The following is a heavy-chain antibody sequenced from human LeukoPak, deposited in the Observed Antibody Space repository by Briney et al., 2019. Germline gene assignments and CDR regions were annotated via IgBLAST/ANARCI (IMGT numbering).Heavy chain of an antibody. CDR1: GFTFSSYG. CDR3: AKSSQYDILTGPRYFDY. V-gene: IGHV3-30*18. J-gene: IGHJ4*02. CDR2: ISYDGSNK. D-gene: IGHD3-9*01. Sequence: GGSLRLSCAASGFTFSSYGMHWVRQAPGKGLEWVAVISYDGSNKYYADSVKGRFTISRDNSKNTLYLQMNSLRAEDTAVYYCAKSSQYDILTGPRYFDYWGQGTLVTVSS.